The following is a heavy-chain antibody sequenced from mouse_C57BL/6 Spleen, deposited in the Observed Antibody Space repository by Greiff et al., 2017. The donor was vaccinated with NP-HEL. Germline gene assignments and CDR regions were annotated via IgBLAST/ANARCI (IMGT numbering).Heavy chain of an antibody. CDR1: GYTFTSYG. CDR2: IYPRSGNT. Sequence: QVQLQQSGAELARPGASVKLSCKASGYTFTSYGISWVKQRTGQGLEWIGEIYPRSGNTYYNEKFKGKATLTADKSSSTAYMELRSLTSEDSAVYFCAREGITTVVAYWYFDVWGTGTTVTVSS. J-gene: IGHJ1*03. CDR3: AREGITTVVAYWYFDV. V-gene: IGHV1-81*01. D-gene: IGHD1-1*01.